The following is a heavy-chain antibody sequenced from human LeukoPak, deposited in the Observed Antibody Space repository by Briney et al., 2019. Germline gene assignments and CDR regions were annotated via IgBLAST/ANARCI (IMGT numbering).Heavy chain of an antibody. CDR2: LYYGGST. V-gene: IGHV4-39*01. CDR1: AGSISSSCSF. CDR3: ARHIVVVPAAIRSPYAFDI. D-gene: IGHD2-2*01. Sequence: SGSPSLPCSVAAGSISSSCSFCGWLRAPPGGVVGGVGRLYYGGSTYYTPSLKSRVTISVDTSKNQFSLKLSSVTAADTAVYYCARHIVVVPAAIRSPYAFDIWGQGTMVTVSS. J-gene: IGHJ3*02.